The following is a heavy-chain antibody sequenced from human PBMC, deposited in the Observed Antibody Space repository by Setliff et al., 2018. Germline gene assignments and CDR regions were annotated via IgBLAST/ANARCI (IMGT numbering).Heavy chain of an antibody. CDR2: IRDTGTTV. Sequence: PGGSLRLSCAASGFTFSNYDMNWVRQAPGKGLEWVSHIRDTGTTVHYADSVKGRFTISRDTPKNSLYLQMKSVRVDDTAVYYCARSINGYQQRYDIWGQGALVTVSS. CDR1: GFTFSNYD. J-gene: IGHJ4*02. D-gene: IGHD3-22*01. CDR3: ARSINGYQQRYDI. V-gene: IGHV3-48*03.